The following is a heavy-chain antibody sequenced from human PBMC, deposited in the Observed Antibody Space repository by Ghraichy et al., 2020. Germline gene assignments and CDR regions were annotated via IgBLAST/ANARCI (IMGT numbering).Heavy chain of an antibody. D-gene: IGHD3-22*01. CDR2: ISSSSRYI. CDR3: ARESFGEYYYDSSGYYFDAFDI. J-gene: IGHJ3*02. CDR1: GFTFSTYS. Sequence: GGSLRLSCAASGFTFSTYSMNWVRQAPGKGLEWVSSISSSSRYIYYADSVRGRFTISRDNAKDSLYLQMNSLRAEDSAVYYCARESFGEYYYDSSGYYFDAFDIWGQGTMVTVSS. V-gene: IGHV3-21*01.